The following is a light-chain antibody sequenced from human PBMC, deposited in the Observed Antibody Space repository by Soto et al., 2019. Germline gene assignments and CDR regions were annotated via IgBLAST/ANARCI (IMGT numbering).Light chain of an antibody. V-gene: IGKV3-11*01. Sequence: EIVLTQSPATLSLSPGERATLSCRASQTVSSSLAWYQQKPGQAPRLLIYEVSNRATGIPARFSGSGSGADFTLSISSLEPGDFALYYCQQYDTFGQGTKLEIK. CDR1: QTVSSS. CDR3: QQYDT. J-gene: IGKJ2*01. CDR2: EVS.